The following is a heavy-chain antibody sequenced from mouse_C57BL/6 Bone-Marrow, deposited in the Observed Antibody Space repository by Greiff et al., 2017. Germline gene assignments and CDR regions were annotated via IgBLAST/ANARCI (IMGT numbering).Heavy chain of an antibody. CDR1: GFNIKDDY. Sequence: EVQLQQSGAELVRPGASVKLSCTASGFNIKDDYMHWVKQRPEQGLEWIGWIDPENGDTEYASKFQGKATITADTSSNTVYLQLSSLTSEDTAVYYCTTCGYEDYWGQGTTLTVSS. V-gene: IGHV14-4*01. CDR3: TTCGYEDY. D-gene: IGHD2-2*01. CDR2: IDPENGDT. J-gene: IGHJ2*01.